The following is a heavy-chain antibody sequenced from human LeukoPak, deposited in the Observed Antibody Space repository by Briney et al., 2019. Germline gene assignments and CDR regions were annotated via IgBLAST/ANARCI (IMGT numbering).Heavy chain of an antibody. D-gene: IGHD2-2*01. Sequence: PSETLSLTCAVSGYSISSGYYWGWIRQPPGKGLEWIGSIYHSGSTYYNPSLKSRVTISVDTSKNQFPLKLSSVTAADTAVYYCARHDNRCSSTSCSPNFDYWGQGTLVTVSS. CDR1: GYSISSGYY. CDR3: ARHDNRCSSTSCSPNFDY. CDR2: IYHSGST. V-gene: IGHV4-38-2*01. J-gene: IGHJ4*02.